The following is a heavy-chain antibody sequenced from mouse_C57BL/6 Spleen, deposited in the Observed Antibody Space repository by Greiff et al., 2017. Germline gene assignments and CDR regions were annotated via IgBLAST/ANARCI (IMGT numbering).Heavy chain of an antibody. Sequence: GGGLVQPKGSLKLSCAASGFSFNTYAMNWVRQAPGKGLEWVARISSKSNNYATYYADSVKDRFTISRDDSESMLYLQMNNLKTEDTAMYYCVRSSYRYFDVWGTGTTVTVSS. D-gene: IGHD1-1*01. CDR2: ISSKSNNYAT. CDR3: VRSSYRYFDV. V-gene: IGHV10-1*01. CDR1: GFSFNTYA. J-gene: IGHJ1*03.